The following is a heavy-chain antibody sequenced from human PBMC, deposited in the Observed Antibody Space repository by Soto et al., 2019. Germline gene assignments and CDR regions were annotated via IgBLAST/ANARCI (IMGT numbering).Heavy chain of an antibody. D-gene: IGHD6-6*01. CDR2: IYYSGST. Sequence: KTSETLSLTCTVSGDSMSSYYWSWIRQPPGKGLEWIGYIYYSGSTTYNPSLRSRVTMSVDTSKNQFSLRLSSVTAADTAVYYCARAKSIYQTFDHWGQGSQVTVSS. V-gene: IGHV4-59*01. J-gene: IGHJ4*02. CDR3: ARAKSIYQTFDH. CDR1: GDSMSSYY.